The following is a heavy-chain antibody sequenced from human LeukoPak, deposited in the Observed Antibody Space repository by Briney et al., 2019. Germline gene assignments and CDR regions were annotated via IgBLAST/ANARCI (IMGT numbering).Heavy chain of an antibody. CDR1: GGSISSSSYY. Sequence: SETLSLTCTVSGGSISSSSYYWSWIRQHPGKGLEWIGYIYYSGSTYYNPSLKSRVTMSVDTSKNQFSLKLSSVTAADTAVYYCARDGYGSGSYLGYWGQGTLVAVSS. CDR3: ARDGYGSGSYLGY. V-gene: IGHV4-31*03. CDR2: IYYSGST. J-gene: IGHJ4*02. D-gene: IGHD3-10*01.